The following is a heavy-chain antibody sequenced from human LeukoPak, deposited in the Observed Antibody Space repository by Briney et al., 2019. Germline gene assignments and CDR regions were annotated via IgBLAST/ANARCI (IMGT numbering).Heavy chain of an antibody. Sequence: ASVKVSCKASGYTFTGYYMHWVRQAPGQGLEWMGIINPSGGSTSYAQKFQGRVTMTRDTSTSTVYMELSSLRSEDTAVYYCARGNYDILTGYLYYFDYWGQGTLVTVSS. V-gene: IGHV1-46*01. CDR3: ARGNYDILTGYLYYFDY. CDR1: GYTFTGYY. J-gene: IGHJ4*02. D-gene: IGHD3-9*01. CDR2: INPSGGST.